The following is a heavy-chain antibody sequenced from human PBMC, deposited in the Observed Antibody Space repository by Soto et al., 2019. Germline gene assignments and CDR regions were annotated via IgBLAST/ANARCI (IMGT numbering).Heavy chain of an antibody. V-gene: IGHV1-46*01. CDR2: IHPSGGST. J-gene: IGHJ5*02. CDR3: AGGPPSGSRVDL. Sequence: QVQLVQSGAEVKKPGASVKVSCKASGYTFTSYYMHWVRQAPGQGLEWMGIIHPSGGSTRDAQKYQGGIAMTRATTTSTVYNMLRSMLAEEATVDYYAGGPPSGSRVDLWGQGTLVTVSS. CDR1: GYTFTSYY. D-gene: IGHD6-13*01.